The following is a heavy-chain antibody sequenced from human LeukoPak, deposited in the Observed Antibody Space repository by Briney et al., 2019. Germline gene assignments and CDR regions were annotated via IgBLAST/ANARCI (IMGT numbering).Heavy chain of an antibody. V-gene: IGHV1-2*02. D-gene: IGHD2-2*01. CDR3: AREPPYTGHCDITTCDVSRFDL. Sequence: ASVKVSCKASGYTFTGYYIHWVRQAPGHGLEWMGWINPNSGGTNYAQKFQGRVTMTRDTSLSTAFMELTGLTSDDTAVYFCAREPPYTGHCDITTCDVSRFDLWGQGTLVTVSS. CDR2: INPNSGGT. J-gene: IGHJ5*01. CDR1: GYTFTGYY.